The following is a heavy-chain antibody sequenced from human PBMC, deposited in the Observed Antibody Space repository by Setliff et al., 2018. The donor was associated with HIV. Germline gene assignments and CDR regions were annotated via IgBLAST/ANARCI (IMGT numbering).Heavy chain of an antibody. CDR1: GYTFTAYY. CDR3: ARDRKQLWIYYFDY. J-gene: IGHJ4*02. D-gene: IGHD5-18*01. Sequence: ASVKVSCKASGYTFTAYYMHWVRQAPGQRLEWMGWINAGDGNTKYSQKFQGRVTITRDTSASIAYMELSSLRSEDTAVYYCARDRKQLWIYYFDYWGQGTLVTVSS. CDR2: INAGDGNT. V-gene: IGHV1-3*01.